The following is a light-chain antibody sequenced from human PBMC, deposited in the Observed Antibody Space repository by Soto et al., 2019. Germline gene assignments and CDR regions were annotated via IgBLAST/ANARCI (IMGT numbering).Light chain of an antibody. CDR3: QQSYNTPWT. J-gene: IGKJ1*01. CDR1: QSIGSY. V-gene: IGKV1-39*01. Sequence: DIQMTQSPSSQSASVGDRVTITCRAGQSIGSYVNWYQQKPGKAPKLLSYAASSLQSGAPSRISGRGSGTVFTLTVSSLQPEDCATYYSQQSYNTPWTFGQGTRVEVK. CDR2: AAS.